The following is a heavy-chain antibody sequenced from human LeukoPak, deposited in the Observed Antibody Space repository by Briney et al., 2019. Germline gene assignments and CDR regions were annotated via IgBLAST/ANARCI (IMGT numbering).Heavy chain of an antibody. CDR2: ISGSGGST. J-gene: IGHJ4*02. CDR1: GFTFSSYG. Sequence: GGSLRLSCAASGFTFSSYGMHWVRQAPGKGLEWVSAISGSGGSTYYADSVKGRFTISRDNSKNTLYLQMNSLRAEDTAVYYCAKSRGYCSSTSCYVGYWGQGTLVTVSS. V-gene: IGHV3-23*01. D-gene: IGHD2-2*01. CDR3: AKSRGYCSSTSCYVGY.